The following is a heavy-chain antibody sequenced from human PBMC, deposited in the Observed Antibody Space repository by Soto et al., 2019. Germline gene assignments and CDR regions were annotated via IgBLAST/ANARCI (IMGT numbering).Heavy chain of an antibody. Sequence: EVQLLESGGGLVQPGGSLRLSCAASGVTLSNYAMNCVRQAPGKGLEWVSAISRSGGSTYYADSVKGRFTLSRDNPKNALYLQMNSLRVDDTAVYYCAKDFYSNDYYYYGMDVWGQGTTVTVSS. V-gene: IGHV3-23*01. CDR1: GVTLSNYA. J-gene: IGHJ6*02. CDR3: AKDFYSNDYYYYGMDV. CDR2: ISRSGGST. D-gene: IGHD4-4*01.